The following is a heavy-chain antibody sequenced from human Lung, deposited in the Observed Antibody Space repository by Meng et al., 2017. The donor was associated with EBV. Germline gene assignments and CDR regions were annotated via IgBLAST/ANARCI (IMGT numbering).Heavy chain of an antibody. D-gene: IGHD1-14*01. CDR2: IYHSGIT. CDR3: ARDPTGGEDHQRV. CDR1: GGSISSSNW. J-gene: IGHJ4*02. Sequence: QVRLQASGPGLVKPSGTLSLACAVPGGSISSSNWWSWVRQPPGKGLEWIGKIYHSGITIYNPSLKSRVTMSVDNSKNQFSLKLNSMTAADTAVYYCARDPTGGEDHQRVWGQGTLVTVSS. V-gene: IGHV4-4*02.